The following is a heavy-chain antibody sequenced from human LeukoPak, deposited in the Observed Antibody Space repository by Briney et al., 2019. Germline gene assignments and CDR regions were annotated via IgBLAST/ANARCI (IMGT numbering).Heavy chain of an antibody. CDR1: GFPFSSYA. V-gene: IGHV3-23*01. CDR2: FSGSGGRT. CDR3: GKVLDDYIWGSYCYFDY. J-gene: IGHJ4*02. D-gene: IGHD3-16*02. Sequence: GGSLMLSCAASGFPFSSYAMSWVRQTPGKGLGRVSAFSGSGGRTYYADSVKGRFTISIDKSKNPLFLQMNSLRPEDAVVYYCGKVLDDYIWGSYCYFDYWGQGTLVTVS.